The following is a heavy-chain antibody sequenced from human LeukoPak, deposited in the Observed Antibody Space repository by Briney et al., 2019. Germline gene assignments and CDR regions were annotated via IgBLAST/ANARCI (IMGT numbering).Heavy chain of an antibody. J-gene: IGHJ6*03. CDR3: AREPVGATVHYYYMDV. D-gene: IGHD1-26*01. CDR2: ISDSGSSI. V-gene: IGHV3-11*04. Sequence: PGGSLRLSCAASGITFSDYYMSWIRQAPGKGLEWVSYISDSGSSIYYADSVKGRFTISRDNAKKSLYLQMNSLRVDDTAVYYCAREPVGATVHYYYMDVWGKGTTVTVSS. CDR1: GITFSDYY.